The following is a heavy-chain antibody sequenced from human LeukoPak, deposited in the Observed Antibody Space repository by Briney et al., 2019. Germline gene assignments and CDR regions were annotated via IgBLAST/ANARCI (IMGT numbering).Heavy chain of an antibody. D-gene: IGHD2-2*01. Sequence: GSLRLSCAASGFTFSSYWMSWVRQAPGKGLEWVANIKQDGSEKYYVDSVKGRFTISRDNAENSLYLQMNSLRAEDTAVYYCARVPYCSSTSCYAIFDYWGQGTPVTVPS. CDR3: ARVPYCSSTSCYAIFDY. CDR1: GFTFSSYW. V-gene: IGHV3-7*05. J-gene: IGHJ4*02. CDR2: IKQDGSEK.